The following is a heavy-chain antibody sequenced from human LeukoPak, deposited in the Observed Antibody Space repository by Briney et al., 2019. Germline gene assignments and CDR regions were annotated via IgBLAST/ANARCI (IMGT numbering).Heavy chain of an antibody. V-gene: IGHV3-48*03. J-gene: IGHJ4*02. Sequence: PGGSLRLSCAASGFTFSSYEMNWVRQAPGKGLEWVSYISSSGSTIYYADSVKGRFTISRDNSKYTLYLQMNSLRAEDTAVYYCARAPGEPTYYYDSSGINSDYWGQGTLVTVSS. CDR3: ARAPGEPTYYYDSSGINSDY. CDR1: GFTFSSYE. D-gene: IGHD3-22*01. CDR2: ISSSGSTI.